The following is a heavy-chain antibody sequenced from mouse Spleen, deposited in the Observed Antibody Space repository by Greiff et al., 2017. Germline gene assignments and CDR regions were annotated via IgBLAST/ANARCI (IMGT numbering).Heavy chain of an antibody. Sequence: EVKLVESGGGLVQPGGSMKLSCVASGFTFSNYWMNWVRQSPEKGLEWVAQIRLKSDNYATHYAESVKGRFTISRDDSKSSVYLQMNNLRAEDTGIYYCTQITITTVVKGAWFAYWGQGTLVTVSA. CDR2: IRLKSDNYAT. CDR1: GFTFSNYW. D-gene: IGHD1-1*01. J-gene: IGHJ3*01. CDR3: TQITITTVVKGAWFAY. V-gene: IGHV6-3*01.